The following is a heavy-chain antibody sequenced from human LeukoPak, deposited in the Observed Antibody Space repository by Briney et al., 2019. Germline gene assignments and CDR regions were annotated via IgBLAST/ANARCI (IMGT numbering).Heavy chain of an antibody. CDR3: ARQPPYCSSISCGAFDI. Sequence: GESLKISCQGSGYSFTSYWIGWVRQMPGKGLEWIGIIYPGDSDTRYSPSFQGQVTISADKSISTAYLQWSSLKASDTAMYYCARQPPYCSSISCGAFDIWGQRTMVTVSS. J-gene: IGHJ3*02. D-gene: IGHD2-2*01. CDR2: IYPGDSDT. V-gene: IGHV5-51*01. CDR1: GYSFTSYW.